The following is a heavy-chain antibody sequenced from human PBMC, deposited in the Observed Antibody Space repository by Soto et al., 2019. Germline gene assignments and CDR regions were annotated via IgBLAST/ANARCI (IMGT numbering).Heavy chain of an antibody. CDR3: ARASREASTSARYFDY. CDR1: GDSVSSNSVA. Sequence: SQTLSLTCAISGDSVSSNSVAWNWIRQSPSRGLEWLGRTYYRSKWYNDYAVSVKSRITINPDTSKNQFSLQLNSVTPEDTAVYYCARASREASTSARYFDYWGQGTLVTVSS. D-gene: IGHD6-6*01. J-gene: IGHJ4*02. V-gene: IGHV6-1*01. CDR2: TYYRSKWYN.